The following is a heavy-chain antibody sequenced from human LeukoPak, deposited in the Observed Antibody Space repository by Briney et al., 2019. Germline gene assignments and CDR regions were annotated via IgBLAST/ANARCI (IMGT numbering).Heavy chain of an antibody. CDR3: ARGHYRTTVTREPYYYYMDV. D-gene: IGHD4-17*01. J-gene: IGHJ6*03. V-gene: IGHV1-2*02. CDR1: GYTFTGYY. Sequence: ASVKVSCKASGYTFTGYYMHWVRQAPGQGLEWMGWINPNSGGTNCAQKFQGRVTMTRDTSISTAYMELSRLRSDDTAVYYCARGHYRTTVTREPYYYYMDVWGKGTTVTVSS. CDR2: INPNSGGT.